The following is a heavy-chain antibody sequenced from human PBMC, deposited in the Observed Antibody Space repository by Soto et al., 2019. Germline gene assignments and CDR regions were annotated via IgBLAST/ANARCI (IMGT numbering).Heavy chain of an antibody. CDR3: AKGVYMITFGGLDY. CDR1: GFTFSNAW. Sequence: GGSLRLSCAASGFTFSNAWMTWVRQGPGKGLEWVGRIKSKSDGATTDYAAPVKGRFAVSRDESRDTVYLQMNSLRAEDTAVYYCAKGVYMITFGGLDYWGQGTLVTVSS. V-gene: IGHV3-15*01. D-gene: IGHD3-16*01. CDR2: IKSKSDGATT. J-gene: IGHJ4*02.